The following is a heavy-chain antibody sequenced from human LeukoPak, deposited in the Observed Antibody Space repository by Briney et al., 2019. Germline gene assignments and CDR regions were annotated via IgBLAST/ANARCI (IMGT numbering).Heavy chain of an antibody. CDR2: IYYSGST. CDR3: ARTNYYYDSSGPFDP. J-gene: IGHJ5*02. D-gene: IGHD3-22*01. Sequence: SETLSLTCTVSGGSISSYYLSWIRQPPGKGLEWIGYIYYSGSTNYNPSLKSRVTISVDTSKNQFSLKLSSVTAADTAVYYCARTNYYYDSSGPFDPWGQGTLVTVSS. V-gene: IGHV4-59*08. CDR1: GGSISSYY.